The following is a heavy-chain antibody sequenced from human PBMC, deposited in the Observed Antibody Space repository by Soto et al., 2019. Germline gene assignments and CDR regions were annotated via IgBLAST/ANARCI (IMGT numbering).Heavy chain of an antibody. D-gene: IGHD6-19*01. CDR3: ATGEQWLPRDGLFDS. CDR1: GFTFSIYA. CDR2: LSGSGDTT. Sequence: GGSLRLSCAASGFTFSIYAMSWVRQAPGKGLEWVSTLSGSGDTTYYADSVKGRFSISRDNSKNTLFLQMNSLRAEDTAVYYCATGEQWLPRDGLFDSWGQGTQVTVSS. J-gene: IGHJ4*02. V-gene: IGHV3-23*01.